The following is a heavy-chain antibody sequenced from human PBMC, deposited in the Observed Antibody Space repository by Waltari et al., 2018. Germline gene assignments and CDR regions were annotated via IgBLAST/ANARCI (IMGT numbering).Heavy chain of an antibody. CDR3: ARDLYDSRVPGDYFDY. D-gene: IGHD3-16*01. CDR2: IDPNTGGT. Sequence: QVHLVQSGAEVRKPGASVKVPCTGSGYTFSVYYRQGLRQDPGQGLEWMGWIDPNTGGTKLAQKFQGRVTMTRDTSINTVYMELSSLGSDDTAIYYCARDLYDSRVPGDYFDYWGQGTLVTVSS. V-gene: IGHV1-2*02. CDR1: GYTFSVYY. J-gene: IGHJ4*02.